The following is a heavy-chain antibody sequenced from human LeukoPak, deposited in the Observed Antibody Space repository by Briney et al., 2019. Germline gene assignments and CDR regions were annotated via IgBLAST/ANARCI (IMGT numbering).Heavy chain of an antibody. D-gene: IGHD3-22*01. CDR2: ISSSGSTI. J-gene: IGHJ4*02. CDR1: GFTFDDYA. CDR3: ARDSRDYDSSGYPSPFDY. Sequence: PGGSLRLSCAASGFTFDDYAMHWVRQAPGKGLVWVSYISSSGSTIYYADSVKGRFTISRYNAKNSLYLQMNRLRAEDTAVYYCARDSRDYDSSGYPSPFDYWGQGTLVTVSS. V-gene: IGHV3-48*03.